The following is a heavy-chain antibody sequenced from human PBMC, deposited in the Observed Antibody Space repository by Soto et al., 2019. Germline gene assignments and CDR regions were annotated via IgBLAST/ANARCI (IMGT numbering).Heavy chain of an antibody. CDR1: GFTFSSYW. CDR2: IKRDRSEK. Sequence: EVQLVESGGGLVQPGGSLRVSCAASGFTFSSYWMTWVRQVPVKGLEWVANIKRDRSEKYYVDSVRGLFTISRDNAQDSLYLQMNSLRAEDTAVYYCARAQLPPECSSASCYVDYWCQGALVTVTS. CDR3: ARAQLPPECSSASCYVDY. V-gene: IGHV3-7*01. D-gene: IGHD2-2*01. J-gene: IGHJ4*02.